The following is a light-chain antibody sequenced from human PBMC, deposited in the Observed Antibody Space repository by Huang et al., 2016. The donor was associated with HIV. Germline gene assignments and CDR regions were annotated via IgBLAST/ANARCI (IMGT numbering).Light chain of an antibody. CDR1: QSVSSN. V-gene: IGKV3-15*01. CDR3: QQYNNWPRT. CDR2: DAS. Sequence: ERVLTQSPVSLSVSPGERATLSCRASQSVSSNLAWYQQKPGQAPRLLIYDASSRASDIPARISGSGSEIEFTLTISSLQSEDFAIYYCQQYNNWPRTFGQGTKLEIK. J-gene: IGKJ2*01.